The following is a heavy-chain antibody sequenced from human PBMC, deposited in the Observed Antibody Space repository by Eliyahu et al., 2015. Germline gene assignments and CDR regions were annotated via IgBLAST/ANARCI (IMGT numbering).Heavy chain of an antibody. CDR2: ISAYNCNT. V-gene: IGHV1-18*01. CDR3: ARDPGAMYYDFWSGYSDYFDY. Sequence: QVQLVQSGAEVKKPGASVKVSCKASGXTFTSYGISWVRQAPGQGLEWMGWISAYNCNTNYAQKLQGRVTMTTDTSTSTAYMELRSLRSDDTAVYYCARDPGAMYYDFWSGYSDYFDYWGQGTLVTVSS. D-gene: IGHD3-3*01. CDR1: GXTFTSYG. J-gene: IGHJ4*02.